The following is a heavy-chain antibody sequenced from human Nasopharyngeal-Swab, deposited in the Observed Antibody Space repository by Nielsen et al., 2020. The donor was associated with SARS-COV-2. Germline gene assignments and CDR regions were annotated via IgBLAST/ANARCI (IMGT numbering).Heavy chain of an antibody. D-gene: IGHD2-21*02. V-gene: IGHV3-30-3*01. CDR1: GFTFSSYA. Sequence: GGSLRLSCAASGFTFSSYAMHWVRQAPGKGLERVAVISYDGSNKYYADSVKGRFTISRDNSKNTLYLQMNSLRAEDTAVYYCARDLDLYCGGDCSTWGGLDYWGQGTLVTVSS. CDR3: ARDLDLYCGGDCSTWGGLDY. CDR2: ISYDGSNK. J-gene: IGHJ4*02.